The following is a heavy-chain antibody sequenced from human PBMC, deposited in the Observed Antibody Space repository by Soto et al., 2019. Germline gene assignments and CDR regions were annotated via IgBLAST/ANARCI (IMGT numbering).Heavy chain of an antibody. Sequence: SETLSLTCAVSGYSISSGYYWGWIRQPPGKGLEWIGSIYHSGSTYYNPSLKSRVTISVDTSKNQSSLKLSSVTAADTAVYYCATGPGDIVLMVYATPFDYWGQGTLDTVSS. CDR1: GYSISSGYY. D-gene: IGHD2-8*01. V-gene: IGHV4-38-2*01. J-gene: IGHJ4*02. CDR2: IYHSGST. CDR3: ATGPGDIVLMVYATPFDY.